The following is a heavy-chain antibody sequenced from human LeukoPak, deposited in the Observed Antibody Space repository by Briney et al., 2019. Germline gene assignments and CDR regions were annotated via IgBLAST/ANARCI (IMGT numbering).Heavy chain of an antibody. V-gene: IGHV3-30-3*01. D-gene: IGHD1-14*01. J-gene: IGHJ4*02. CDR1: GVTFSTFA. CDR3: AVNPSRYFDH. Sequence: PGTSLRLSCAASGVTFSTFAMHWVRQAPGKGLEWLAVISNDGSNKYYTDSVKGRFSISRDNSKNTLFLQMNSLRVEDTAVYYCAVNPSRYFDHWGQGTLVTVSS. CDR2: ISNDGSNK.